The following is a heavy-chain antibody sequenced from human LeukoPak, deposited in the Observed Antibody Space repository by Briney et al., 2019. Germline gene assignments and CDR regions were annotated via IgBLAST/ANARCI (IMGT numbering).Heavy chain of an antibody. D-gene: IGHD3-10*01. CDR3: ASSQNGSGSYHMDV. V-gene: IGHV1-8*03. CDR2: MNPNSGNT. Sequence: ASVKVSCKASGYTFTSYDINWVRQATGQGLEWMGWMNPNSGNTGYAQKFQGRVTITRNTSISTAYMELSSLRSEDTAVYYCASSQNGSGSYHMDVWGKGTTVTVSS. CDR1: GYTFTSYD. J-gene: IGHJ6*03.